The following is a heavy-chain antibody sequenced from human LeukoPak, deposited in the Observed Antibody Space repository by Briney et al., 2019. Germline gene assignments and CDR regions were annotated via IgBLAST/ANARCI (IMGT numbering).Heavy chain of an antibody. V-gene: IGHV4-59*13. CDR3: ARGGPWGYDPDGYFDY. D-gene: IGHD7-27*01. J-gene: IGHJ4*02. CDR2: IYYSGSA. Sequence: PSETLSLTCTVSGGSISSYYWSWIRQPPGKGLEWIGYIYYSGSANYNPSLKSRVTISVDTSKNQFSLKLSSVTAADTAVYYCARGGPWGYDPDGYFDYWGQGTLVTVSS. CDR1: GGSISSYY.